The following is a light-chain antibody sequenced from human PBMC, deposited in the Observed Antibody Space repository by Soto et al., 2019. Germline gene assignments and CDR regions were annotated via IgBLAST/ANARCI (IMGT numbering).Light chain of an antibody. V-gene: IGKV3-20*01. J-gene: IGKJ1*01. CDR3: QQYGRT. CDR2: GAS. Sequence: ETGITQSPSTLSVSPGERATLSCRASQSVSSNYLAWYQQKPGQAPRLLIYGASSRATGIPDRFSGSGSGTDFTLTISRLEPEDFAVYYCQQYGRTFGQGTKVDIK. CDR1: QSVSSNY.